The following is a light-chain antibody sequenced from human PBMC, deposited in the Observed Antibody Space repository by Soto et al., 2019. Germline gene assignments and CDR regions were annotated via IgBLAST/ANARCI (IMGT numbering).Light chain of an antibody. Sequence: DIQMTQSPSSLSASVGDRVTITCRACQTISTYLNWYQQNPGKAPKLVIYAASTLQSGVPSRFSCNGSGTDFTLTISSLQPEDFATYYCQQSHGIPYTFGQGTKLEIK. J-gene: IGKJ2*01. CDR2: AAS. CDR3: QQSHGIPYT. V-gene: IGKV1-39*01. CDR1: QTISTY.